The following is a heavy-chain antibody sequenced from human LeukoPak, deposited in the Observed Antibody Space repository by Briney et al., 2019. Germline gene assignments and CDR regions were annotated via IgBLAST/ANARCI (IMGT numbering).Heavy chain of an antibody. CDR3: ARGGGLDV. CDR1: GFMFSSNW. D-gene: IGHD3-16*01. CDR2: INHNGNVN. Sequence: GGSLRLSCAASGFMFSSNWMSWVRLAPGKGLEWVASINHNGNVNYYVDSVKGRFTISRDNAKNSLYLQMSNLRAEDTAVYFCARGGGLDVWGQGATVTVSS. J-gene: IGHJ6*02. V-gene: IGHV3-7*03.